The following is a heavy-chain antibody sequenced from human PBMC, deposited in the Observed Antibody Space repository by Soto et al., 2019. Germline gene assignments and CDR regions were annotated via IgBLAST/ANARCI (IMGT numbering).Heavy chain of an antibody. Sequence: QVQLVESGGGVVQPGRSLRLSCAASGFTFSSYGMHWVRQAPGKGLEWVAIISYDGSNTYYADSVKGRFTISRDNSKNRRYLQMNSMRGEDTSVYYCAKEGGLSGSYYISSSYYFDYWGQGTLVTVSS. CDR2: ISYDGSNT. D-gene: IGHD1-26*01. CDR3: AKEGGLSGSYYISSSYYFDY. CDR1: GFTFSSYG. V-gene: IGHV3-30*18. J-gene: IGHJ4*02.